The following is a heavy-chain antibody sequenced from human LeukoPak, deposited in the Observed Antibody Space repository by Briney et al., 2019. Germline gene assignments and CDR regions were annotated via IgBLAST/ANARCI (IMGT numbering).Heavy chain of an antibody. CDR1: GFTASSED. Sequence: GGSLRLSCAVSGFTASSEDMTWVRQAPGKGLEWVSVTYSRGTTSYRDSVKGRFTISRDFSNNTVYLQMNNLTAEDTAIYYCARQRLLYFFDYWGPGTLVTVSS. J-gene: IGHJ4*02. CDR3: ARQRLLYFFDY. D-gene: IGHD2-8*01. V-gene: IGHV3-66*04. CDR2: TYSRGTT.